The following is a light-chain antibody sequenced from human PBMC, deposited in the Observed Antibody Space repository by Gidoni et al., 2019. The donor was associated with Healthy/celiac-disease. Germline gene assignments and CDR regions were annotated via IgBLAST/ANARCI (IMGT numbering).Light chain of an antibody. V-gene: IGLV1-40*01. J-gene: IGLJ2*01. CDR1: SSNIGAGYD. Sequence: QSVLTQPPSVSGAPGQRVTISCTGSSSNIGAGYDVHWYQQLPGTAPKLLFYGNSNRPSGVPDRFSGSKSGTSASLAITGLQAEDEADYYCQSYDSSLSGSVFGGGTKLPVL. CDR2: GNS. CDR3: QSYDSSLSGSV.